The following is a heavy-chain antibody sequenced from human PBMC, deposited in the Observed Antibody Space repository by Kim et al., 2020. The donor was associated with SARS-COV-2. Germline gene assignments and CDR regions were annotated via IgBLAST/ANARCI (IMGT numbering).Heavy chain of an antibody. Sequence: GGSLRLSCAASGFTFSSYAMSWVRQAPGKGLEWVSAISGSGGSTYYADSVKGRFTISRDNSKNTLYLQMNSLRAEDTAVYYCAKVEDIVVVPAARGWFDPWGQRTLVTVSS. CDR2: ISGSGGST. V-gene: IGHV3-23*01. D-gene: IGHD2-2*01. CDR3: AKVEDIVVVPAARGWFDP. J-gene: IGHJ5*02. CDR1: GFTFSSYA.